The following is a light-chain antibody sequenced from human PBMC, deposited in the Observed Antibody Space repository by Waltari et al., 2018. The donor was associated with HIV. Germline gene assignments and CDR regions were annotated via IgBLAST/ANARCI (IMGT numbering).Light chain of an antibody. V-gene: IGLV1-47*01. CDR1: SYNIGGNY. J-gene: IGLJ3*02. CDR2: RNN. CDR3: ASWDDSLSGWV. Sequence: QSVLTQPPSASGTPGQTVTISCSGSSYNIGGNYVYWYQRLPGTAPKLLIYRNNPRPAGLPDRFSGSKSGTSASLAISGLRSEDEADYYCASWDDSLSGWVFGGGTKVTVL.